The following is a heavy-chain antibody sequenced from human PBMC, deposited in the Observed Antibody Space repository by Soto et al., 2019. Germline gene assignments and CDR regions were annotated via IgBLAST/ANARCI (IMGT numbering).Heavy chain of an antibody. CDR2: IPTAGDT. CDR3: AREHYEFWGGYLHPRHYYYGRAV. CDR1: GYSYSSYN. Sequence: PGESLNLSCEASGYSYSSYNVLLSRHDTGKGLGRVSPIPTAGDTDYPASVKGRFTISRDNSKNTLYLQMNSLKAKDTAVYYWAREHYEFWGGYLHPRHYYYGRAVWGQGTTGTVAS. V-gene: IGHV3-13*01. J-gene: IGHJ6*02. D-gene: IGHD3-3*01.